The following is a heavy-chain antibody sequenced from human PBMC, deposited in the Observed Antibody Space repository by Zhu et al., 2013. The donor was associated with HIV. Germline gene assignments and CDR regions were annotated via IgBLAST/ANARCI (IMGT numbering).Heavy chain of an antibody. Sequence: VQLVESGGGLIQPGGSLRLSCAASGFAVSSNYMSWARQAPGKGLEWVSVIYSDGRTYYADSVKGRFTISRDSSKNTLYLQMNSLRAEDTAVYYCARARGGLFDIWGPRDKWSPSLQ. CDR3: ARARGGLFDI. D-gene: IGHD3-16*01. V-gene: IGHV3-53*01. J-gene: IGHJ3*02. CDR2: IYSDGRT. CDR1: GFAVSSNY.